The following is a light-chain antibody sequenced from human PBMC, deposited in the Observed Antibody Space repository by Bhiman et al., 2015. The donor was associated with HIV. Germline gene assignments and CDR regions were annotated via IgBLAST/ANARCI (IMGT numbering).Light chain of an antibody. CDR1: SSAVGGYKY. Sequence: QSALTQPPSASGSPGQSVTISCTGTSSAVGGYKYVSWYQQHPGKAPKLILYEVNKRPSGVSNRFSGSKSGNTASLTISGLQAEDEADYFCCSYAGSSTFYVFGTGTKVTVL. CDR2: EVN. J-gene: IGLJ1*01. CDR3: CSYAGSSTFYV. V-gene: IGLV2-23*02.